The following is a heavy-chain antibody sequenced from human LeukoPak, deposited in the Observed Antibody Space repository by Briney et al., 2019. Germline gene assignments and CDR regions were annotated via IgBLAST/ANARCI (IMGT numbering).Heavy chain of an antibody. J-gene: IGHJ4*02. D-gene: IGHD6-13*01. V-gene: IGHV4-39*07. CDR2: FYYSGTT. CDR3: ARGIADPYSFDS. CDR1: GDSITSSDTYY. Sequence: SETLSLTCTVSGDSITSSDTYYWGWIRQPPGKGLERIGTFYYSGTTYYNPSLKSRVTMSVDKSKNQFSPNLSSVTAADTAVYYCARGIADPYSFDSWGQGTLVTVSS.